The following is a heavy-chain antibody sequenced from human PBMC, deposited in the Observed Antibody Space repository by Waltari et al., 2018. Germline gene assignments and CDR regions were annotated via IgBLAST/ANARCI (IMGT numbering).Heavy chain of an antibody. CDR2: INPNSGNT. CDR3: ARKTSRTIEY. V-gene: IGHV1-8*01. J-gene: IGHJ4*02. Sequence: QVQLVQSGAEVKKPGASVKVSCKASGYSFTNFDINWVRQATGQGREWMGWINPNSGNTGYAEKFQDRVTMTSNISIRSAYVELRSLRSEDTAVYYCARKTSRTIEYWGQGTLVTVSS. CDR1: GYSFTNFD. D-gene: IGHD2-2*01.